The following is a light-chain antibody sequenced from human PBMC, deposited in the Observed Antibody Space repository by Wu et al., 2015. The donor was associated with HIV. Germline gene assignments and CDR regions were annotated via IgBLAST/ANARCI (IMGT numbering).Light chain of an antibody. CDR2: KAS. Sequence: DIQMTQSPSTLSASVGDRVTITCRASQSIGSWLAWYQQKPRKAPNLLIYKASSLEGGVPSRFSGSGSGTEFTLTISSLQPDDFATYYCQQYDTYSYSFGQGTKLEIK. CDR3: QQYDTYSYS. CDR1: QSIGSW. J-gene: IGKJ2*03. V-gene: IGKV1-5*03.